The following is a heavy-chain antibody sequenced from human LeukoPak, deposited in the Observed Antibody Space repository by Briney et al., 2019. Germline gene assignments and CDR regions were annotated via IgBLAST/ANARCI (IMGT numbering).Heavy chain of an antibody. J-gene: IGHJ4*02. D-gene: IGHD6-13*01. CDR3: ARVGGVYSYFDY. V-gene: IGHV4-34*01. Sequence: PSETLSLTCAVYGGSFSGYYWTWIRQPPGKGLEWIGEINHSGSTNYNPSLKSRVTISVDTSKNQFSLKLSSVTAADTAVYYCARVGGVYSYFDYWGQGTLVTVSS. CDR1: GGSFSGYY. CDR2: INHSGST.